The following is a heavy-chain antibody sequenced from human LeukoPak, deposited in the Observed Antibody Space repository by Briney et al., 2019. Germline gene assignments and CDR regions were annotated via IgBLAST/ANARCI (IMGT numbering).Heavy chain of an antibody. CDR3: AKDRIAAAGKGHYYYYMDV. CDR1: GFTFSSYG. V-gene: IGHV3-30*02. CDR2: IRYDGSNK. D-gene: IGHD6-13*01. J-gene: IGHJ6*03. Sequence: GGSLRLSCAASGFTFSSYGMHWVRQAPGKGLEWVAFIRYDGSNKYYADSVKGRFTISRDNSKNTLYLQMNSLRAEDTAVYYCAKDRIAAAGKGHYYYYMDVWGKGTTVTVSS.